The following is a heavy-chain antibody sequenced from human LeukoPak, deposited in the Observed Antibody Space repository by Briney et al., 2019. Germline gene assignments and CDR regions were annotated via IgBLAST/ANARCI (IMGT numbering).Heavy chain of an antibody. CDR1: GFTFSSYS. V-gene: IGHV3-21*01. D-gene: IGHD6-6*01. CDR2: ISSSRSDI. J-gene: IGHJ3*02. CDR3: ARDLEYSSSIDAFDI. Sequence: GGSLRLSCAASGFTFSSYSMNWVRQAPGKGLEWVSSISSSRSDIYYADSVKGRFTISRENAKNSLYLQMNSLRAEDTAVYYCARDLEYSSSIDAFDIWGQGTMVTVSS.